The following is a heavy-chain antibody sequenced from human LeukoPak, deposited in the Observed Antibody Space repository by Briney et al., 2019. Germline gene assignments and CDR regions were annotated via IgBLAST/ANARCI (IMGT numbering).Heavy chain of an antibody. CDR2: INSDGSST. V-gene: IGHV3-74*01. J-gene: IGHJ4*02. Sequence: GGSLRLSCAASGFTFSSYWMHWVRQAPGKGLAWVSRINSDGSSTSYADSVKGRFTISRDNAKNTLYLQMNSLRAEDTAVYYCARDTDTVTTILDYWGQGTLVTVSS. CDR3: ARDTDTVTTILDY. CDR1: GFTFSSYW. D-gene: IGHD4-17*01.